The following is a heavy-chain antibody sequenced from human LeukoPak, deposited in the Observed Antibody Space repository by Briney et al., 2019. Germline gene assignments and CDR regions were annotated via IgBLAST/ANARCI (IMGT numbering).Heavy chain of an antibody. Sequence: GGSLRLSCAASGFTFSIYSMNWVRQAPGKGLEWVSYISSSSSTIYYADSVKGRFTISRDNAKNSLYLQMNSLRAEDTAVYYCARDLSSSSTAYFQHWGQGTLVTVSS. J-gene: IGHJ1*01. CDR3: ARDLSSSSTAYFQH. CDR1: GFTFSIYS. CDR2: ISSSSSTI. D-gene: IGHD6-6*01. V-gene: IGHV3-48*04.